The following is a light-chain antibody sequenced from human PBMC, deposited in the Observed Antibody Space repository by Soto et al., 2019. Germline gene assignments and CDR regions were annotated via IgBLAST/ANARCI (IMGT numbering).Light chain of an antibody. Sequence: DIQMTQSPSTLSASVGDRVTITCRASQSIGSWLAWYQQKPGKAPKLLIYEASGLEGGVPSRFSGSGSGTDFTLTISSLRPEDFATYYCQQYSSWTFGQGTKLEIK. CDR3: QQYSSWT. CDR1: QSIGSW. V-gene: IGKV1-5*01. J-gene: IGKJ2*01. CDR2: EAS.